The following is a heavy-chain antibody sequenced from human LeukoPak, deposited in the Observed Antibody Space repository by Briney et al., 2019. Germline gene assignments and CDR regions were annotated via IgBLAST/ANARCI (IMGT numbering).Heavy chain of an antibody. J-gene: IGHJ6*04. V-gene: IGHV3-74*01. CDR2: INTDGSST. CDR1: GLTFSSYW. CDR3: AELGITMIGGV. Sequence: PGGSLRLSCAASGLTFSSYWMHWVRQAPGKGLVRVSRINTDGSSTNYADSVKGRFTISRDNAKNSLYLQMNSLRAEDTAVYYCAELGITMIGGVWGKGTTVTISS. D-gene: IGHD3-10*02.